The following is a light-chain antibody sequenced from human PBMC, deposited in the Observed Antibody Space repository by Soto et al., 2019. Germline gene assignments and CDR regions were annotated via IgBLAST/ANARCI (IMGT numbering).Light chain of an antibody. CDR2: VAS. CDR3: QQYGCSPLT. V-gene: IGKV3-20*01. J-gene: IGKJ4*01. Sequence: EIVLTQSPATLSLSPGERVTLSCRASQSVNTRYLACYQQTPGHAPRLLIYVASSRATDIPDRFSGRWSGTNYPVTIGSLEVEDFAVYYCQQYGCSPLTFVGGSKVEIK. CDR1: QSVNTRY.